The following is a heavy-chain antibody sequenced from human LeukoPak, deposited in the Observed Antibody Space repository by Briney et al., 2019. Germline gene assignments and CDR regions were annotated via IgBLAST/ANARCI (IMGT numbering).Heavy chain of an antibody. CDR2: INPNSGGT. CDR3: ARDMQGWIHPDDAFDI. V-gene: IGHV1-2*02. Sequence: ASVKFSCKASGYTFTGYYMHWVRQAPGQGLEWMGWINPNSGGTNYAQKFQGRVTMTRDTSISTAYMELSRLRSDDTAVYYCARDMQGWIHPDDAFDIWGQGTMVTVSS. D-gene: IGHD5-18*01. CDR1: GYTFTGYY. J-gene: IGHJ3*02.